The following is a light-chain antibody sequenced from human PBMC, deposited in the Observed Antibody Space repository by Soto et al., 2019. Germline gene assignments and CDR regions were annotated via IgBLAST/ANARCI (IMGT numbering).Light chain of an antibody. CDR2: GAS. CDR3: QQYGSSPEWT. V-gene: IGKV3-20*01. J-gene: IGKJ1*01. Sequence: EIVLRQSPAPLALSPGEKPALAFPVLQSVSSSYLAWYQQKPGQAPRLLIYGASSRATGIPDRFSGSGSGTDFTLTISRLEPEDFAVYYCQQYGSSPEWTFGQGTKVDNK. CDR1: QSVSSSY.